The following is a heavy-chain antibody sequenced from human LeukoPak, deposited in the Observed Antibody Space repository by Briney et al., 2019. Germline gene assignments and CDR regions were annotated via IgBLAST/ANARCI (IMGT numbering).Heavy chain of an antibody. D-gene: IGHD1-1*01. CDR3: ARENWIFDY. CDR2: VYRNGTT. V-gene: IGHV4-38-2*02. Sequence: SETLSLTCVVSGYSISSGYHWGWIRQPPGKGLEWIGVVYRNGTTYYDPSLKSRVTISVDTSKNQISLKVRSVTATDTAIYYCARENWIFDYWGQGILVTVSS. CDR1: GYSISSGYH. J-gene: IGHJ4*02.